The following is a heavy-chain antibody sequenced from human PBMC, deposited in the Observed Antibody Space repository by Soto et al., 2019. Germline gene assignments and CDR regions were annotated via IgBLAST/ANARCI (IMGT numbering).Heavy chain of an antibody. J-gene: IGHJ4*01. D-gene: IGHD2-15*01. Sequence: SGPTLVNPTQTLTLNCTFSGFSLTSSGVGVGWIRQPPGKALEWLGIIYWDEDKRYSPSLKSRLTITKDTSKNQVVLKMTYMDPVDTATYYCGHSGGYRIIDYWGQGILVTVSS. CDR1: GFSLTSSGVG. CDR3: GHSGGYRIIDY. V-gene: IGHV2-5*02. CDR2: IYWDEDK.